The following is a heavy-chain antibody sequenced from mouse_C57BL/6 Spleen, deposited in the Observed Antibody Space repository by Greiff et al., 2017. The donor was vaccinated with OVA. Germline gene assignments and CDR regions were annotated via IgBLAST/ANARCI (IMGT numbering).Heavy chain of an antibody. V-gene: IGHV1-69*01. J-gene: IGHJ2*01. D-gene: IGHD1-1*01. CDR2: IDPSDSYT. CDR3: ARADYGSSPYFDY. Sequence: VQLQQPGAELVMPGASVKLSCKASGYTFTSYWMHWVKQRPGQGLEWIGEIDPSDSYTNYNQKFKGKSTLTVDKSSSTAYMQLSSLTSEDSAVYYCARADYGSSPYFDYWGQGTTLTVSS. CDR1: GYTFTSYW.